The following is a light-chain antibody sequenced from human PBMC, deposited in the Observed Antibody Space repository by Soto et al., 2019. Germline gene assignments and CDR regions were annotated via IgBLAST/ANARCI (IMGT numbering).Light chain of an antibody. J-gene: IGKJ1*01. CDR1: QSVRTN. CDR2: SAS. CDR3: QQYNDWPQT. Sequence: EILLTQSPDTLSVSPGERATLSCSASQSVRTNLAWYQQKPGQAPRLLIYSASTRATGFPARFSGSGSGTEFTLTISSLQSEDFAVYYCQQYNDWPQTFGQGTKV. V-gene: IGKV3-15*01.